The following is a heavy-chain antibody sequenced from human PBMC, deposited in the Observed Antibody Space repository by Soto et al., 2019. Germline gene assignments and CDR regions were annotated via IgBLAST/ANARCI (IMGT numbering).Heavy chain of an antibody. CDR1: GFTFSSYG. D-gene: IGHD2-15*01. CDR2: ISGSGGST. J-gene: IGHJ6*02. CDR3: AKGPRSYYYYVMDV. Sequence: PGGSLRLSCAASGFTFSSYGMSWVRQAPGKGLEWVSAISGSGGSTYYADSVKGRFTISRDNSKNTLYLQMNSLRAEDTAVYYCAKGPRSYYYYVMDVWGQGTTVTVSS. V-gene: IGHV3-23*01.